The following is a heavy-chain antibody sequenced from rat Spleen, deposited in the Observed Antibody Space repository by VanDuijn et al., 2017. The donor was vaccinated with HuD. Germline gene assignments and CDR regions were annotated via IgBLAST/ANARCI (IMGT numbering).Heavy chain of an antibody. D-gene: IGHD1-1*01. CDR2: ISSGGST. J-gene: IGHJ2*01. Sequence: QVQLKESGPGLVQPSQTLSLTCTVSGFSLLRNGVSWVRQPPGKGREWIAAISSGGSTYYNSALKSRLNINRDTSKSQVFLKMNSLQTEDTAIYFCTRDPITTRDYFDYWGQGVMVTVSS. V-gene: IGHV2S12*01. CDR1: GFSLLRNG. CDR3: TRDPITTRDYFDY.